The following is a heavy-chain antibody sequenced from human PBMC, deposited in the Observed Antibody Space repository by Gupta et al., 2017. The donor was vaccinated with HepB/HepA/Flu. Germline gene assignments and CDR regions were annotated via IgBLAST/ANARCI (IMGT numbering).Heavy chain of an antibody. CDR1: GGSISSTTYY. J-gene: IGHJ4*02. D-gene: IGHD6-19*01. CDR3: SRYPYSSGWQAFDY. V-gene: IGHV4-39*01. CDR2: IYYSGTT. Sequence: QLQLQESGTGLVKPSETLSLTCTVSGGSISSTTYYWGWFRQPPGKGLEWIGSIYYSGTTYYNPSLRSRVTLSVDTSKNQVSLKLSSVTAADTAMYYCSRYPYSSGWQAFDYWGQGTLVTVSS.